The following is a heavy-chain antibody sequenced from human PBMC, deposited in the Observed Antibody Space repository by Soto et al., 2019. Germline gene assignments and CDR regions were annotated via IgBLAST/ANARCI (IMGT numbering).Heavy chain of an antibody. D-gene: IGHD6-13*01. CDR3: ATALSGYSSSWLYY. Sequence: ASVKVSCKVSGYTLTELSMHWVRQAPGKGLEWMGGFDPEDGETIYAQKFQGRVTMTEDTSTDTAYMELSSLRSEDTAVYYCATALSGYSSSWLYYWGQGTLVTVSS. CDR1: GYTLTELS. CDR2: FDPEDGET. V-gene: IGHV1-24*01. J-gene: IGHJ4*02.